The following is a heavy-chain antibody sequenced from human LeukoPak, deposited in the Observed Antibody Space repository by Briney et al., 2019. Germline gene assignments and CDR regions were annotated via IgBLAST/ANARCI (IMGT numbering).Heavy chain of an antibody. CDR1: GGSISSANYY. V-gene: IGHV4-39*01. CDR3: ATSGLYYDILTGYSDTFDY. D-gene: IGHD3-9*01. Sequence: PSETLSLTCAVSGGSISSANYYWGWIRQPPGKGLEWIGSIYYSGSTYYNPSLKSRVTISVDTSKNQFSLKLSSVTAADTAVYYCATSGLYYDILTGYSDTFDYWGQGTLVTVSS. J-gene: IGHJ4*02. CDR2: IYYSGST.